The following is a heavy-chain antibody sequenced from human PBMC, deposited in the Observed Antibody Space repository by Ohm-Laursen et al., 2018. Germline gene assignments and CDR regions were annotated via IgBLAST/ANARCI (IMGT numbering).Heavy chain of an antibody. CDR1: GFTFSSYW. CDR3: ARDSVRNSRPLDY. J-gene: IGHJ4*02. CDR2: INSDGSST. V-gene: IGHV3-74*01. D-gene: IGHD4-23*01. Sequence: SLRLSCTASGFTFSSYWMHWVRQAPGKGLVWVSRINSDGSSTRYADSVKGRFTISRDNAKNTLYLQMNRLRDEDTAVYYCARDSVRNSRPLDYWGQGTLVTVSS.